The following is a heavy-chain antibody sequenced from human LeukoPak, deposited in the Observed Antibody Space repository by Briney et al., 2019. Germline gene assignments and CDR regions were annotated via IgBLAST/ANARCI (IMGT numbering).Heavy chain of an antibody. CDR1: GFTFSENW. CDR3: ARGVYYLDY. Sequence: PGGPLRLSCVASGFTFSENWMTWVRQAPGKGLEWVANINQDGRELYYVDSVKGRFTISRDNAKNSLHLQMSSLRAEDTAVYYCARGVYYLDYWGQGTLVIVSS. V-gene: IGHV3-7*04. CDR2: INQDGREL. D-gene: IGHD3-3*01. J-gene: IGHJ4*02.